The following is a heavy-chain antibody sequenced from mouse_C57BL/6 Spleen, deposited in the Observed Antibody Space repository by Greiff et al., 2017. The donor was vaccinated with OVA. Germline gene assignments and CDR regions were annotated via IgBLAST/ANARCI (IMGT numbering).Heavy chain of an antibody. J-gene: IGHJ2*01. CDR1: GFTFSDYG. D-gene: IGHD2-10*01. CDR2: ISSGSSTI. V-gene: IGHV5-17*01. CDR3: ARPTRGGFDY. Sequence: DVKLVESGGGLVKPGGSLKLSCAASGFTFSDYGMHWVRQAPEKGLEWVAYISSGSSTIYYADTVKGRFTISRDNAKNTLFLQMTSLRSEDTAMYYCARPTRGGFDYWGQGTTLTVSS.